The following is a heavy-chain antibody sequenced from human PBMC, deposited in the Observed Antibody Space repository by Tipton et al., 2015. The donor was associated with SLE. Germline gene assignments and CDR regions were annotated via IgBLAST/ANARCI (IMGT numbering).Heavy chain of an antibody. CDR1: GFTFSSYG. CDR2: ISSGSDYE. J-gene: IGHJ4*02. V-gene: IGHV3-21*01. D-gene: IGHD6-19*01. Sequence: SGFTFSSYGMHWVRQAPGKGLEWVSSISSGSDYEEYADSVEGRFTISRDNAKNSLYLQMNSLRADDTAVYYCARDSSGWLFDFWGEGTLVTVSS. CDR3: ARDSSGWLFDF.